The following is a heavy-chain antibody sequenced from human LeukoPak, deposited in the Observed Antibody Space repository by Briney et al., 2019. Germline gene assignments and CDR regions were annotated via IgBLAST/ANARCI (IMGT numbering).Heavy chain of an antibody. CDR3: ARAGIWSGYYDAYYYYYMDV. V-gene: IGHV3-30-3*01. J-gene: IGHJ6*03. CDR1: GFTFSSYA. Sequence: GGSLRLSCAASGFTFSSYAMHWVRQAPGKGLEWVAVISYDGSNKYYADSVKGRFTISRDNSKNTLYLQMNSLRAEDTAVYYCARAGIWSGYYDAYYYYYMDVWGKGTTVTVSS. CDR2: ISYDGSNK. D-gene: IGHD3-3*01.